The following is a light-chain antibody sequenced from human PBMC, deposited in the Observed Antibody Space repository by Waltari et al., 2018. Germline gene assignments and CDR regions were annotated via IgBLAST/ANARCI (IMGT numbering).Light chain of an antibody. CDR3: LLTFKGPRV. V-gene: IGLV7-46*01. CDR2: DTN. J-gene: IGLJ3*02. CDR1: PGPVTGSHL. Sequence: QAVVTQEPSVTVSPGGTVTPTCGSLPGPVTGSHLPYWFQQKAGPAPRTLIYDTNIRHSWTPARFSGSLLGGKAALTLSGAQPEDEADYYCLLTFKGPRVFGGGTKVTVL.